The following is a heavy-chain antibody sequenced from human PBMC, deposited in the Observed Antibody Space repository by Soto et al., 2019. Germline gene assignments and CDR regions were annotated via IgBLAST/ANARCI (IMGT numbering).Heavy chain of an antibody. J-gene: IGHJ6*03. CDR1: GYTFTSYD. Sequence: EASVKVSCKASGYTFTSYDINWVRQATGQGLEWMGWMNPNSGNTGYAQKFQGRVTMTRNTSISTAYMELSSLRSEDTAVYYCARGGLDYYGSGSYYNVYYYYYMDVWGKGTTVTVSS. CDR3: ARGGLDYYGSGSYYNVYYYYYMDV. CDR2: MNPNSGNT. D-gene: IGHD3-10*01. V-gene: IGHV1-8*01.